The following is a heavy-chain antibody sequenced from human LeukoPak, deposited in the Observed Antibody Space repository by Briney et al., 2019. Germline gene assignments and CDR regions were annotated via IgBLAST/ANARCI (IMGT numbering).Heavy chain of an antibody. CDR1: GDSISSSSNYY. CDR2: ISYGGNI. J-gene: IGHJ3*02. Sequence: SETLSLTCTVSGDSISSSSNYYWGWIRQPPWKGLEWIASISYGGNIYYNPSLKSRVTISVDTSKNQFSLKLSSVTAADTAVYYCARDVLRYFDWSYACDIWGQGTMVTVSS. V-gene: IGHV4-39*07. CDR3: ARDVLRYFDWSYACDI. D-gene: IGHD3-9*01.